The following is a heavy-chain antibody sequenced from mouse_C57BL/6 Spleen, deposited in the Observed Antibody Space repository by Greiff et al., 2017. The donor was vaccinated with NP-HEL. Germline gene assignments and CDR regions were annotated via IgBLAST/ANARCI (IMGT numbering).Heavy chain of an antibody. D-gene: IGHD3-2*02. CDR3: ARTSSGYDYAMDY. CDR2: IYPGSGST. Sequence: VQLQQPGAELVKPGASVKMSCKASGYTFTSYWITWVKQRPGQGLEWIGDIYPGSGSTNYNEKFKSKATLTVDTSSSTAYMQLSSLTSEDSAVYYCARTSSGYDYAMDYWGQGTSVTVSS. V-gene: IGHV1-55*01. CDR1: GYTFTSYW. J-gene: IGHJ4*01.